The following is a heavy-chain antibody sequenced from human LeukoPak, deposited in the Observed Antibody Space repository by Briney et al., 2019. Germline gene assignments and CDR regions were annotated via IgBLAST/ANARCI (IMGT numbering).Heavy chain of an antibody. D-gene: IGHD1-26*01. Sequence: SGTLSLTCTVSGYSISSGYYWGWIRQPPGKGLEWIGSIYHSGSTYYNPSLKSRVTISVDTSKNQFSLKLSSVTAADTAVYYCAREPVGATRNYYFDYWGQGTLVTVSS. CDR2: IYHSGST. CDR3: AREPVGATRNYYFDY. J-gene: IGHJ4*02. V-gene: IGHV4-38-2*02. CDR1: GYSISSGYY.